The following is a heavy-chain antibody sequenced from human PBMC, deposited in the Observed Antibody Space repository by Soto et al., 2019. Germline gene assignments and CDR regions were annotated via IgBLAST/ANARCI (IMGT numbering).Heavy chain of an antibody. D-gene: IGHD3-16*01. J-gene: IGHJ2*01. CDR2: IFHGGST. Sequence: SETLSLTCAISGAPITWGDYSWNWIRQPPGKGLEWIGYIFHGGSTYYNPSLKSRATISVDTSENQFSLRLSSVTAADTAVYYCARAFAGFGAYWYFDLWGRGTLVTVSS. V-gene: IGHV4-30-2*01. CDR1: GAPITWGDYS. CDR3: ARAFAGFGAYWYFDL.